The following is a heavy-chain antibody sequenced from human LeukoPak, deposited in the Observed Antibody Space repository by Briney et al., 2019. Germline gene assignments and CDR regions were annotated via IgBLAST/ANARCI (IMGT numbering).Heavy chain of an antibody. Sequence: PSETLSLTCTVSGGSISSGDYYWSWIRQPPGKGLEWIGYIYYSGSTYYNPSLKSRVTISVDTSKNQFSLELSSVTAADTAVYYCARGERTVTTEFDYWGQGTLVTVSS. J-gene: IGHJ4*02. D-gene: IGHD4-17*01. CDR1: GGSISSGDYY. CDR3: ARGERTVTTEFDY. CDR2: IYYSGST. V-gene: IGHV4-30-4*01.